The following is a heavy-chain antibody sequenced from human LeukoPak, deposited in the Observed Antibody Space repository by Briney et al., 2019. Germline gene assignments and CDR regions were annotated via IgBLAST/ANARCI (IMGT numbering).Heavy chain of an antibody. D-gene: IGHD3-9*01. CDR1: GGSISSYY. Sequence: SETLSLTCTVSGGSISSYYWSWIRQPAGKGLEWIGRIYTSGSTNYNPSLKSRVTMSVDTSKNQFPLKLSSVTAADTAVYYCARAPQEYYDILTGYYTLDAFDIWGQGTMVTVSS. CDR3: ARAPQEYYDILTGYYTLDAFDI. V-gene: IGHV4-4*07. CDR2: IYTSGST. J-gene: IGHJ3*02.